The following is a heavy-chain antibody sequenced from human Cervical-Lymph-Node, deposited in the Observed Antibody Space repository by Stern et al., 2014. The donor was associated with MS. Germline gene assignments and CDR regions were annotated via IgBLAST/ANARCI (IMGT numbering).Heavy chain of an antibody. D-gene: IGHD2-2*01. J-gene: IGHJ5*01. CDR2: IYHSGSP. V-gene: IGHV4-31*03. CDR1: GGSISSGGYF. CDR3: ARKGAIVPAAIENWFDS. Sequence: VVESGPGLVKPSQTLSLTCTVSGGSISSGGYFWSWIRQHPGKGLEWIGDIYHSGSPYYNPSLKSRVTISVDTSKNQFSLNLSSVTAADTAVYYCARKGAIVPAAIENWFDSWGQGTLVTVSS.